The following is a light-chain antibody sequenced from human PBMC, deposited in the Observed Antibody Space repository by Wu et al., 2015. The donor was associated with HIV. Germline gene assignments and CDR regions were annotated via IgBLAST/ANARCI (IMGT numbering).Light chain of an antibody. Sequence: DIQMTQSPSTLSASVGDRVTITCRASQSISSWLAWYQQKPGKAPKLLIYKASSLESGVPSRFSGSGSGTEFTLTISCLQSDDFATYYCQQYRTYSPSFGGGTKVEIK. CDR1: QSISSW. CDR3: QQYRTYSPS. V-gene: IGKV1-5*03. J-gene: IGKJ4*01. CDR2: KAS.